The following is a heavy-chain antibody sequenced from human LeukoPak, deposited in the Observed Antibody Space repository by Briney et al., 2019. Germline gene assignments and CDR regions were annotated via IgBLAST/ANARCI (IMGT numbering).Heavy chain of an antibody. V-gene: IGHV4-4*02. Sequence: SETLSLTCAVAGGSISSSNWWSWVRQPPGKRLEWMGEIYHSGSTNYNPSLKSRVTISVDKSKNQFSLKLSSVTAADTAVYYCARDRGNYHRDYYYYMDVWGKGTTVTVSS. CDR1: GGSISSSNW. D-gene: IGHD4-11*01. CDR3: ARDRGNYHRDYYYYMDV. CDR2: IYHSGST. J-gene: IGHJ6*03.